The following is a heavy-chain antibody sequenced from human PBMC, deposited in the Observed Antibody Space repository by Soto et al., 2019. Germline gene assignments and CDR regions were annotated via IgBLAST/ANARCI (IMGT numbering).Heavy chain of an antibody. CDR1: GFTFSSYG. J-gene: IGHJ4*02. Sequence: QVQLVESGGGVVQPGRSLRLSCAASGFTFSSYGMHWVRQAPGKGLEWVAVIWYDGSNKYYADSVKGRFTISRDNSKNTLYLQMNSLRAEDTTVYYCARGRWLQLGGDYWGQGTLVTVSS. V-gene: IGHV3-33*01. CDR2: IWYDGSNK. D-gene: IGHD5-12*01. CDR3: ARGRWLQLGGDY.